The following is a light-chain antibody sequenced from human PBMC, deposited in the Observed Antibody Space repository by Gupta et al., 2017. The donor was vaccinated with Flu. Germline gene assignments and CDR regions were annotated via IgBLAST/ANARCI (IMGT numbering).Light chain of an antibody. V-gene: IGLV2-11*01. CDR1: SSDF. CDR2: DAT. J-gene: IGLJ2*01. Sequence: QSALTQPRSVSGSPGQSVTISCTGASSDFVSWYRQHPGTAPKFIIYDATKRPPGVPTRFSGSKSGNTASLTISGLQPEDEADYYCSAYADINNFVTFGGGTKLTVL. CDR3: SAYADINNFVT.